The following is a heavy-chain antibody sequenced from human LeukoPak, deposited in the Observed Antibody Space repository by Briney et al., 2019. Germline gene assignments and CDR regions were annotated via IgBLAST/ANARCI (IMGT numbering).Heavy chain of an antibody. Sequence: SETLSLTCTVSGGSISSYYWSWIRQPPGKGLEWIGYIYYSGSTNYNPSLKSRVTISVDTSKNQFSLKLSSVTAADTAVYYCARRGNPRGSYFYYFDYWGQGTLVTVPS. V-gene: IGHV4-59*08. CDR2: IYYSGST. D-gene: IGHD1-26*01. CDR3: ARRGNPRGSYFYYFDY. J-gene: IGHJ4*02. CDR1: GGSISSYY.